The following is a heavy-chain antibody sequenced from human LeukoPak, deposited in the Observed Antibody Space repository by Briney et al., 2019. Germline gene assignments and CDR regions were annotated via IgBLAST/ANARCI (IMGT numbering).Heavy chain of an antibody. CDR2: IYSDNT. D-gene: IGHD4/OR15-4a*01. J-gene: IGHJ4*02. Sequence: GGSLRLSCTVSGFTVSSNSMSWVRPAPGKGLEWVSFIYSDNTHYSDSVKCRFTISRDNSKNTLYLQMNSLRAEDTAVYYCARRAGAYSHPYDYWGQGTLVTVSS. V-gene: IGHV3-53*01. CDR3: ARRAGAYSHPYDY. CDR1: GFTVSSNS.